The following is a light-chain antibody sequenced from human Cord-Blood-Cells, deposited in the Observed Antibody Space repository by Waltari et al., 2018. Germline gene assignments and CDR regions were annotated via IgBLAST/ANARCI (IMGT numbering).Light chain of an antibody. CDR2: EFS. Sequence: QSALTQPASVCGSPGQSITISCTGTRSDVGSYNVISWYQQHLGKAPKLMIYEFSNRPSGVSNRFSGSKSGNTASLTIAGLQAEDEADYYCCSYAGSSTWVFGGGTKLTVL. CDR3: CSYAGSSTWV. CDR1: RSDVGSYNV. J-gene: IGLJ3*02. V-gene: IGLV2-23*02.